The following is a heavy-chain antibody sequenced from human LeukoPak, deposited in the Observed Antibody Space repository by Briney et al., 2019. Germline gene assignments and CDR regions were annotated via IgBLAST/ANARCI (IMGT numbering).Heavy chain of an antibody. Sequence: SETLSLPCTVSGCSISSYYWSWIRQPAGKGLEWIGRIYTSGSTNYNPSLKSRVTMSVDTSKNQFSLKLSSVTAADTAVYYCAREGERTKGGRDGYKVWFDPWGQGTLVTVSS. D-gene: IGHD5-24*01. CDR2: IYTSGST. CDR3: AREGERTKGGRDGYKVWFDP. V-gene: IGHV4-4*07. J-gene: IGHJ5*02. CDR1: GCSISSYY.